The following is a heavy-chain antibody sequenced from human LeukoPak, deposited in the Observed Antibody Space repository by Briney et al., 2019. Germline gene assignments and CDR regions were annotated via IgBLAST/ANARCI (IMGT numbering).Heavy chain of an antibody. CDR2: ISSSGGST. V-gene: IGHV3-23*01. D-gene: IGHD7-27*01. CDR3: AKLPANWQAYYFDY. CDR1: GFTFSSYA. J-gene: IGHJ4*02. Sequence: PGGSLRLSCAASGFTFSSYAMSWVRQAPGKGLERVSVISSSGGSTYYADSVKGRFTISRDNSKNTLYLQMNSLRAEDTAVYYCAKLPANWQAYYFDYWGQGTLVTVSS.